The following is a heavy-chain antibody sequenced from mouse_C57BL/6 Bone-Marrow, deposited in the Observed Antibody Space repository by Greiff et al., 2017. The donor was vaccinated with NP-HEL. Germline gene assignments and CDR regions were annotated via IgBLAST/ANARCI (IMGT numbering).Heavy chain of an antibody. Sequence: VQLQQSGAELVRPGASVKLSCKASGYTFTDYYINWVKQRPGQGLEWIARIYPGSGNTYYNEKFKGKATLTAEKSSSTAYMQLSSLTSEDSAVYFCARGRITTVVATDYWGQGTTLTVSS. CDR3: ARGRITTVVATDY. D-gene: IGHD1-1*01. CDR1: GYTFTDYY. V-gene: IGHV1-76*01. J-gene: IGHJ2*01. CDR2: IYPGSGNT.